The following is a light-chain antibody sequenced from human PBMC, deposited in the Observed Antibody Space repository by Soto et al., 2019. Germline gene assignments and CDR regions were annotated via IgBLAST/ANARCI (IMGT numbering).Light chain of an antibody. CDR2: EVT. CDR3: NSFRVSHLYV. CDR1: SSDIGGYNA. V-gene: IGLV2-14*01. Sequence: QSVRTQAAAVSGSPGQTITISCTGTSSDIGGYNAVAWYQHHPGKAPKLIIYEVTHRPSGVSDRFSTSKSGNTASLTISGLQAEDEADYYCNSFRVSHLYVFGTGTKVTVL. J-gene: IGLJ1*01.